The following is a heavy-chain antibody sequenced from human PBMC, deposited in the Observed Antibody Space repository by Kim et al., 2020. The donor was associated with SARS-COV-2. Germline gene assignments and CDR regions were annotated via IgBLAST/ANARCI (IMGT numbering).Heavy chain of an antibody. J-gene: IGHJ6*03. V-gene: IGHV3-30*04. CDR1: GFTFSSYA. D-gene: IGHD2-15*01. CDR2: ISYDGSNK. CDR3: ARDGVYCSGGSCYYYYYYMDV. Sequence: GGSLRLSCAASGFTFSSYAMHWVRQAPGKGLEWVAVISYDGSNKYYADSVKGRFTISRDNSKNTLYLQMNSLRAEDTAVYYCARDGVYCSGGSCYYYYYYMDVWGKGTTVTVSS.